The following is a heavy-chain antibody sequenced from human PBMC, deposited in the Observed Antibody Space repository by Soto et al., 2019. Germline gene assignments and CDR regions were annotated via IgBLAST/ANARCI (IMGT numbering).Heavy chain of an antibody. Sequence: GGSLRLSCAASGFTFNTYSMNWVRQPPGKGLEWVSSISGSSSYIYYADSVKGRFTISRDNSENSVYLQMNSLRAEDTAVYYCVGVIGYNPNCFDPWGEGTLVTVSS. CDR3: VGVIGYNPNCFDP. CDR1: GFTFNTYS. D-gene: IGHD3-10*01. J-gene: IGHJ5*02. V-gene: IGHV3-21*06. CDR2: ISGSSSYI.